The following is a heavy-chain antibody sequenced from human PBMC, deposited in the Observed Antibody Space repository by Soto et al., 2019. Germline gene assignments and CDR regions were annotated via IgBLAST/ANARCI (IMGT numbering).Heavy chain of an antibody. CDR2: ISGSGGYT. V-gene: IGHV3-23*01. CDR1: GFTFSSYA. Sequence: SLRLSCTASGFTFSSYAMSWVRRAPGKGLEWVSAISGSGGYTYYADSVKGRFTISRDNSKNTLYLQMNSLRAEDTAVYYCAKEKAAPGGAFDIWGQGTMVTVSS. D-gene: IGHD6-13*01. CDR3: AKEKAAPGGAFDI. J-gene: IGHJ3*02.